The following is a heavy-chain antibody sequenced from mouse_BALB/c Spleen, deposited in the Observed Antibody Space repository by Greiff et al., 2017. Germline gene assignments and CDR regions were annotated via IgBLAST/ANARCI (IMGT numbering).Heavy chain of an antibody. CDR2: IYPSDSYT. CDR3: TRYRITTSYYLDY. J-gene: IGHJ2*01. Sequence: QVQLKQPGSELVRPGASVKLSCKASGYTFTSYWMHWVKQRPGQGLEWIGNIYPSDSYTNYNQKFKDKATLTVDKSSSTAYMQLSSPTSEDSAVYYCTRYRITTSYYLDYWGQGTTLTVSS. V-gene: IGHV1-69*02. CDR1: GYTFTSYW. D-gene: IGHD1-2*01.